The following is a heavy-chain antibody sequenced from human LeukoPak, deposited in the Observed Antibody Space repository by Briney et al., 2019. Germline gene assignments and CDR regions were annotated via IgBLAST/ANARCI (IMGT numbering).Heavy chain of an antibody. D-gene: IGHD1-7*01. CDR1: GGSISSSSYY. J-gene: IGHJ5*02. CDR3: ASHITGTTVCFDP. CDR2: IYYSGST. V-gene: IGHV4-39*01. Sequence: SETLSLTCTVSGGSISSSSYYWGWIRQPPGKGLEWIGSIYYSGSTYYNPSLKSRVTISVDTSKNQFSLKLSSVTAADTAVYYCASHITGTTVCFDPWGQGTLVTVSS.